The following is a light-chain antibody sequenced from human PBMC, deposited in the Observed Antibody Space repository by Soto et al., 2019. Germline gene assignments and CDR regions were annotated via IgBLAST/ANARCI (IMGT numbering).Light chain of an antibody. Sequence: QSVLAHPSSVSGSPGQSITISCTGTSTDVGGYNYVSWYQHHPGKGPKLIIYEVSNRPSGVSDHFSGSKSGNKASLIISNLEAEDEYDYYCGSYTSTDTPFVFGTGTKVTVL. J-gene: IGLJ1*01. CDR3: GSYTSTDTPFV. CDR1: STDVGGYNY. V-gene: IGLV2-14*01. CDR2: EVS.